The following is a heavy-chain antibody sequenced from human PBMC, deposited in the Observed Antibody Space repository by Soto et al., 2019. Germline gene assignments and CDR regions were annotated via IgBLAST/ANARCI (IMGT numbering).Heavy chain of an antibody. CDR1: GFTFSSYA. CDR2: ISGSGGST. D-gene: IGHD3-10*01. J-gene: IGHJ6*03. CDR3: AKRVAVRGVSTPHFAYYYYMDV. V-gene: IGHV3-23*01. Sequence: PGGSLRLSCAASGFTFSSYAMSWVRQAPGKGLEWVSAISGSGGSTYYADTVKGRFTISRDNSKNTLYLQMNSLRAEDTSVFYCAKRVAVRGVSTPHFAYYYYMDVWGKGTTVTVSS.